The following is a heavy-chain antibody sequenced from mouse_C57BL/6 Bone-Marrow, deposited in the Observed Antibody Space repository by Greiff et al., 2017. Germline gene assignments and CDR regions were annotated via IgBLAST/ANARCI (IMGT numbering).Heavy chain of an antibody. V-gene: IGHV1-26*01. CDR2: INPNNGGT. D-gene: IGHD2-3*01. Sequence: EVQLQQSGPELVKPGASVKISCKASGYTFTDYYMNWVKQSHGKSLEWIGDINPNNGGTSYNQKFKGKATLTVDKSSSTAYMELRSLTSEDSAVYYCARSTEVEGYSFAYWGQGTLVTVSA. CDR1: GYTFTDYY. CDR3: ARSTEVEGYSFAY. J-gene: IGHJ3*01.